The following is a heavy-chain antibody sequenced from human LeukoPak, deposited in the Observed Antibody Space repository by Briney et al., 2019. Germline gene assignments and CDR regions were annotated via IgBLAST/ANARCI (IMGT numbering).Heavy chain of an antibody. CDR2: INPNSGGT. Sequence: ASVKVSCKASGYTFTSYGISWVRQAPGQGLEWMGWINPNSGGTNYAQKFQGRVTMTRDTSISTAYMELSRLRSDDTAVYYCASWATTGRFDPWGQGTLVTVSS. V-gene: IGHV1-2*02. CDR1: GYTFTSYG. CDR3: ASWATTGRFDP. J-gene: IGHJ5*02. D-gene: IGHD5-12*01.